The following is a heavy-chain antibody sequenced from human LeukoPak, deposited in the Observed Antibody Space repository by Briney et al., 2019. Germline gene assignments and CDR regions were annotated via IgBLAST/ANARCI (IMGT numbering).Heavy chain of an antibody. CDR3: ARGQVPAARGYNWFDP. CDR2: INARGDT. D-gene: IGHD2-2*01. J-gene: IGHJ5*02. V-gene: IGHV4-34*01. CDR1: GWSFNDYY. Sequence: SETLSLTCAVYGWSFNDYYWNGVRQPPGKGLEWIGEINARGDTNYNPSLKSRVTISVDSSKNQFSLTLTSMIAADTAIYYCARGQVPAARGYNWFDPWGQGTLVTVSS.